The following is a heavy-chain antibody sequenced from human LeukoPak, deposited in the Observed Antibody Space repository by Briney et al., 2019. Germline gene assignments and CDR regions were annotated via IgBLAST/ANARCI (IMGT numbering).Heavy chain of an antibody. CDR2: ISSSSSTI. CDR3: ARDDSGGWYYFDY. CDR1: GFTFSSYS. J-gene: IGHJ4*02. V-gene: IGHV3-48*01. Sequence: GGSLRLSCAASGFTFSSYSVNWVRQAPGKGLEWVSYISSSSSTIYYADSVKGRFTISRDNAKNSLYLQMNSLRAEDTAVYYCARDDSGGWYYFDYWGQGTLVTVSS. D-gene: IGHD6-19*01.